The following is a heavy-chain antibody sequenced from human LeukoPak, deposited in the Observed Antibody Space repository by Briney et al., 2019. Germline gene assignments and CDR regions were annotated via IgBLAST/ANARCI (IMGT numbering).Heavy chain of an antibody. D-gene: IGHD2-2*01. V-gene: IGHV1-8*01. CDR3: ARGYCSSTSCYLDAFDI. J-gene: IGHJ3*02. Sequence: ASVTVSCKASGYTFTRYDINWVRQAAGQGLEWVGWMNDNSGNTAYARKFQGRVTSTRDTATSTAYMELRSLKSDDTAMYYCARGYCSSTSCYLDAFDIWGQGTMVTVSS. CDR1: GYTFTRYD. CDR2: MNDNSGNT.